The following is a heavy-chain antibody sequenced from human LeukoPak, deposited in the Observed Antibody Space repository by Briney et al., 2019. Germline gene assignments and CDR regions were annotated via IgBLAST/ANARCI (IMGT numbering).Heavy chain of an antibody. CDR3: ARLVLGWLDFDY. D-gene: IGHD3-3*01. CDR1: SEPSGGDD. J-gene: IGHJ4*02. CDR2: VSPGGST. Sequence: SETLSLTCAMQSEPSGGDDWTWVRQPPGKGLEWIGEVSPGGSTRYNPSLRSRVTISLDTSKNQFSLKLSSVTAADTAVYYCARLVLGWLDFDYWGQGTLVTVSS. V-gene: IGHV4-34*01.